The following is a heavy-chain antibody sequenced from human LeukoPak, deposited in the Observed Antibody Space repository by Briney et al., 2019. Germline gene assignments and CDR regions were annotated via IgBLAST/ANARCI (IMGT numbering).Heavy chain of an antibody. CDR2: IYTSGNT. D-gene: IGHD2-21*02. J-gene: IGHJ3*02. CDR1: GGSISSYY. V-gene: IGHV4-4*07. Sequence: SETLSLTCTVSGGSISSYYWSWIRQPAGKGLEWIGRIYTSGNTNYNPSLKSRVTMSVDTSKNQFSLKLSSVTAADTAVYYCARDPMVGDESAFDIWGQGTMVTVSS. CDR3: ARDPMVGDESAFDI.